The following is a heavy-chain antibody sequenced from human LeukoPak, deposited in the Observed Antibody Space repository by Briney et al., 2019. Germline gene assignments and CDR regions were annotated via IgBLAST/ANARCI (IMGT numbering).Heavy chain of an antibody. V-gene: IGHV4-59*08. Sequence: PSETLALTCTVSGVSISSFHWSWIRQPPGKGLDWIGYISQSGSTNYNSSLKSRVTMSVDTSKNQFSLKLSSVTAADTAVYYCARHSRYSSDWYYFDYWGQGTLVTVSS. CDR3: ARHSRYSSDWYYFDY. J-gene: IGHJ4*02. CDR2: ISQSGST. D-gene: IGHD6-13*01. CDR1: GVSISSFH.